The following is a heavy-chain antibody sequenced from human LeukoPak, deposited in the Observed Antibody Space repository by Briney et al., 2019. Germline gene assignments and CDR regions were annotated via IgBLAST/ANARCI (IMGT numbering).Heavy chain of an antibody. CDR1: GGSISSYD. V-gene: IGHV4-59*01. D-gene: IGHD4-17*01. J-gene: IGHJ4*02. Sequence: SETLSLTCTVSGGSISSYDWSWIRQTPGKGLEWIWYIYYSGSTNYNPSLKSRVTISVDTSKNQFSLKLSSVTAADTAVYYCARVSGTSYGDYLDYWGQGIVVTVSS. CDR2: IYYSGST. CDR3: ARVSGTSYGDYLDY.